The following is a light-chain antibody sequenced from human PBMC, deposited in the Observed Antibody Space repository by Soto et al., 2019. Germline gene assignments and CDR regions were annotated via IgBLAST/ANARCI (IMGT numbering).Light chain of an antibody. CDR3: GLLDSSLSVYV. CDR2: DDN. CDR1: SCIVGGNS. Sequence: QSVLSQPPSVSAAPGQKVTISCSGSSCIVGGNSGSWSEQLPRSAHKLLLYDDNKRPAGIPDRFSASNSGTSATLSITGFQTGDEADYYCGLLDSSLSVYVFGFGNKVTVL. J-gene: IGLJ1*01. V-gene: IGLV1-51*01.